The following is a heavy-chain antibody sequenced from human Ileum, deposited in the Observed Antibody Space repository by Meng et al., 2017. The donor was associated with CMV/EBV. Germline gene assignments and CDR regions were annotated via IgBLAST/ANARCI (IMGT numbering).Heavy chain of an antibody. J-gene: IGHJ4*02. CDR1: GFTFSNSE. V-gene: IGHV3-48*03. CDR3: ARVRTVGALDY. Sequence: GESLKISCAASGFTFSNSEMNWVRQAPGKGLEWVAYISRGGSTMYYADSVQGRFTISRDNAKNSLFLQMNNLRGEDTAIYYCARVRTVGALDYWGQGILVTVSS. CDR2: ISRGGSTM. D-gene: IGHD1-26*01.